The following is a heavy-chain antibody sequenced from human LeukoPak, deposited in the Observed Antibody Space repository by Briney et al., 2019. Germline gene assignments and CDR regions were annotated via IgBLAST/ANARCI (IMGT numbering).Heavy chain of an antibody. Sequence: GGSLRLSCAASGFTFSSYWMSWVRQAPGKGLEWVANIKQDGSEKYYVDSVKGRFTISRDNSKNTLYLQMNSLRAEDTAVYYCAKDLFMELFPDYWGQGTLVTVSS. J-gene: IGHJ4*02. CDR3: AKDLFMELFPDY. V-gene: IGHV3-7*01. CDR1: GFTFSSYW. D-gene: IGHD2-21*01. CDR2: IKQDGSEK.